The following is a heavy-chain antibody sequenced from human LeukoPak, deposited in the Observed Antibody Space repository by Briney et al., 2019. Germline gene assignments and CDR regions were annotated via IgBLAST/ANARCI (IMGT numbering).Heavy chain of an antibody. CDR3: ARWGARDLDY. D-gene: IGHD1-26*01. CDR1: GFTVSTNY. J-gene: IGHJ4*02. CDR2: IYSGGST. Sequence: PGGSLRLSCAASGFTVSTNYMSWVRQAPGKGLEWVSVIYSGGSTYYADSVKGRFTTSRDNSENTLYLQMNSLRAEDTAVYYCARWGARDLDYWGQGTLVTVSS. V-gene: IGHV3-53*01.